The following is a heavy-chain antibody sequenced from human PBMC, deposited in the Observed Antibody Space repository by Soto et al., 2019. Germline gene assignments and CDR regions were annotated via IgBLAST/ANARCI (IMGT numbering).Heavy chain of an antibody. D-gene: IGHD5-12*01. Sequence: QVQLVQSGSEVKKPGSSVKVSCKVSGGSFKNYAISWVRQAPGQGLEWVGGILPVFDELHYAPKLQGRVTITAAKATSTAHLELGSQTSDDTAGYFCARASDTSGYYYWGQGTLVTVSS. CDR3: ARASDTSGYYY. CDR1: GGSFKNYA. V-gene: IGHV1-69*06. CDR2: ILPVFDEL. J-gene: IGHJ4*02.